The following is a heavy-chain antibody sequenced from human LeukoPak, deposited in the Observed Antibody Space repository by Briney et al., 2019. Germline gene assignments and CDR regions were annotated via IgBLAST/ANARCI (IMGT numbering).Heavy chain of an antibody. D-gene: IGHD3-10*01. CDR1: GFTFDDYA. Sequence: GRSLRLSWAAAGFTFDDYAMHWVRQAPGKGLEWVSGISWNSGSIGYADSVKGRFTISRDNAKNSLYRQMNSLRAEDPALYYCAKDTSLLWFGELGHWGQGTLVTVSS. CDR2: ISWNSGSI. CDR3: AKDTSLLWFGELGH. J-gene: IGHJ4*02. V-gene: IGHV3-9*01.